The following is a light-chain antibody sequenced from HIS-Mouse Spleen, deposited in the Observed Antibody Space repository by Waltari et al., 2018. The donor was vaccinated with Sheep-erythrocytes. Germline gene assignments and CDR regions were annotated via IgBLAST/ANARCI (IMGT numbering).Light chain of an antibody. V-gene: IGKV1D-13*01. CDR2: DAS. Sequence: AIQLTQSPSSLSASGGDSVTITCRASQGISSALAWYQQKPGKAPKLLIYDASSLESGVPSRFSGSGSGTDFTLTISSLQPEDFATYYCQQFNNYPRTFGQGTKVEIK. J-gene: IGKJ1*01. CDR1: QGISSA. CDR3: QQFNNYPRT.